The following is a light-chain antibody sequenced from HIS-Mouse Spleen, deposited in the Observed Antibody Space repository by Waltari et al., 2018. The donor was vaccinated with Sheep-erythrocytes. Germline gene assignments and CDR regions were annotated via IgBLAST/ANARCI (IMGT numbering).Light chain of an antibody. CDR2: QDS. CDR3: QAWDSSTAV. Sequence: SYELTQPPSVSVSPGQTASIPCSGDKLGAKYAYWYQQKPGQSPVLVIYQDSKRPSGIPERFSGSNSGNTATLTISGTQAMDEADYYCQAWDSSTAVFGGGTKLTVL. CDR1: KLGAKY. V-gene: IGLV3-1*01. J-gene: IGLJ2*01.